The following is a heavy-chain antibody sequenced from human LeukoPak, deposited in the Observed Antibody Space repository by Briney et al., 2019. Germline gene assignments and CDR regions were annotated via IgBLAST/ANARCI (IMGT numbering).Heavy chain of an antibody. CDR2: ISTSGNSI. V-gene: IGHV3-48*03. J-gene: IGHJ4*02. CDR1: GFTFSSYE. Sequence: GGSLRLSCAASGFTFSSYEMNWVRQAPGKGLEWVSYISTSGNSIYYADSVKGRFTISRDNAKNSLFLQMNSLRAEDTAVYYCATSQGSWPDYFDYWGQGTLVTVSS. CDR3: ATSQGSWPDYFDY. D-gene: IGHD6-13*01.